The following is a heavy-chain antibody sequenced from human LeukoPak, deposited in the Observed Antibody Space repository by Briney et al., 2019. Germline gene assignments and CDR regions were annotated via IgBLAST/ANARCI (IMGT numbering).Heavy chain of an antibody. V-gene: IGHV4-31*03. CDR2: IYYSGST. D-gene: IGHD3-22*01. J-gene: IGHJ3*02. Sequence: PSQTLSLTCTVSGGSISSGGYYWSWIRQHPGKGLEWIGYIYYSGSTYYNPSLKSRVTISVDTSKNQFSLKLSSVTAADTAVYYCAREYYCDSSASTSAGAFDIWGQGTMVTVSS. CDR3: AREYYCDSSASTSAGAFDI. CDR1: GGSISSGGYY.